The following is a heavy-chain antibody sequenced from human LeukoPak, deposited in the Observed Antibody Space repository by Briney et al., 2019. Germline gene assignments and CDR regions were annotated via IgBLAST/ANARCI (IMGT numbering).Heavy chain of an antibody. CDR3: TRGVSATGNPNWFDP. D-gene: IGHD6-13*01. CDR2: IWSDGSRT. CDR1: GFTLSNSA. Sequence: GGSLRLSCAASGFTLSNSAMHWVRQAPGKGLEWVAVIWSDGSRTFYADSVKGRFTISRDNAMNTLFLQMNSLRVEDSALHYCTRGVSATGNPNWFDPWGQGTLVTVSS. J-gene: IGHJ5*02. V-gene: IGHV3-33*01.